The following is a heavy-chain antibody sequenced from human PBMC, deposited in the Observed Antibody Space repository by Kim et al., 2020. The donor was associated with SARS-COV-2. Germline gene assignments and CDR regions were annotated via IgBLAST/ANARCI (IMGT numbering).Heavy chain of an antibody. V-gene: IGHV4-59*08. Sequence: SETLSLTCNVSGVSISGDYWSWIRQTPEKGLQWIASISYAGTMSYNPSLKSRVTISVDTSKNQVSLKLSSETAADTAMYYCARHLSGSGAFYNVGYWGQG. CDR1: GVSISGDY. CDR2: ISYAGTM. J-gene: IGHJ4*02. D-gene: IGHD3-10*01. CDR3: ARHLSGSGAFYNVGY.